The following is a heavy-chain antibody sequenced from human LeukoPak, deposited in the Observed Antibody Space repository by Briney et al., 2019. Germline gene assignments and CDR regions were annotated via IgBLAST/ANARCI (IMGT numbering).Heavy chain of an antibody. J-gene: IGHJ4*02. CDR2: IYYSGST. Sequence: SETLSLTCTVSGGSISSYYWSWIRQPPGKGLEWIGYIYYSGSTNYNPSLKSRVTISVDTSKNQFSLKLSSLTAADTAMYFCARGYSDYPYFFDSWGQGALVTVSS. CDR3: ARGYSDYPYFFDS. CDR1: GGSISSYY. D-gene: IGHD5-12*01. V-gene: IGHV4-59*12.